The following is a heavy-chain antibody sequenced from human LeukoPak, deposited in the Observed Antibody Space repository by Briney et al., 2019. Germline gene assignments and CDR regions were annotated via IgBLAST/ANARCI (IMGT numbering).Heavy chain of an antibody. CDR3: ARDTIPDTSGYYCFDY. J-gene: IGHJ4*02. CDR1: GFTFSSYA. V-gene: IGHV3-30-3*01. Sequence: GGSLRLSCAASGFTFSSYAMHWVRQAPGKGLEWVAVISYDGSNKYYADSVKGRFTISRDNSKNMMYLQMNSLRPEDTAVYYCARDTIPDTSGYYCFDYWGQGTLVTVSS. D-gene: IGHD3-22*01. CDR2: ISYDGSNK.